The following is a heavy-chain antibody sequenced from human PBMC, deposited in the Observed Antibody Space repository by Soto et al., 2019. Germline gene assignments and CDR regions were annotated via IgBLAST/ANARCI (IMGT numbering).Heavy chain of an antibody. J-gene: IGHJ6*02. CDR2: IDTSGTT. CDR3: ARGPRGYVYYHGMDV. CDR1: GGPISSYY. D-gene: IGHD3-10*01. Sequence: SETLSLTCTVSGGPISSYYCSWIRQSAGKGLEWIGRIDTSGTTNYNPSLKSRVTMSVDASKNQFSLNLSSVTAADTAVYYCARGPRGYVYYHGMDVWGQGTTVTVSS. V-gene: IGHV4-4*07.